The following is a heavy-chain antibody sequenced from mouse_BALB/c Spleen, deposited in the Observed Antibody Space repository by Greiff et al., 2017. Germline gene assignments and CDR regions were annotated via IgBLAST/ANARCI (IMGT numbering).Heavy chain of an antibody. CDR2: ISSGSSTI. CDR1: GFTFSSFG. V-gene: IGHV5-17*02. J-gene: IGHJ4*01. CDR3: ARSGRYDGYAMDY. D-gene: IGHD2-14*01. Sequence: EVQVVESGGGLVQPGGSRKLSCAASGFTFSSFGMHWVRQAPEKGLEWVAYISSGSSTIYYADTVKGRFTISRDNPKNTLFLQMTSLRSEDTAMYYCARSGRYDGYAMDYWGQGTSVTVSS.